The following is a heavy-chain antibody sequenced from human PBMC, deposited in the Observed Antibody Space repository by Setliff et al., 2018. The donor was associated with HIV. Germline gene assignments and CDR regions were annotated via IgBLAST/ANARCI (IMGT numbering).Heavy chain of an antibody. CDR3: ARGYDILTGTY. V-gene: IGHV3-48*01. CDR1: GFTFNTYT. CDR2: ISSDSSTI. D-gene: IGHD3-9*01. J-gene: IGHJ4*02. Sequence: PGGSLRLSCAASGFTFNTYTMNWVRQAPGKGLEWVSYISSDSSTIYYADSVKGRFTISRDNAENSLYLQMNSLRAEDTAVYYCARGYDILTGTYWGQGTLVTVSS.